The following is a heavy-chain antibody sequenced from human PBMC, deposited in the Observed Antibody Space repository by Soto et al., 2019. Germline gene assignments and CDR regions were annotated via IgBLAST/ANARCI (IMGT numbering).Heavy chain of an antibody. CDR2: TSYDGNNE. CDR1: GFTFSNYA. J-gene: IGHJ4*02. CDR3: AKDKGVFNWATSYFDY. D-gene: IGHD1-1*01. V-gene: IGHV3-30*18. Sequence: QVQLVESGGGVVQPGRSLRLSCAASGFTFSNYAMHWVRQAPGKGLEWVALTSYDGNNEYYTDSVKGRFTISRDNSKNTLVLQMNSPRPQETAVYYCAKDKGVFNWATSYFDYWGQGALVTVSS.